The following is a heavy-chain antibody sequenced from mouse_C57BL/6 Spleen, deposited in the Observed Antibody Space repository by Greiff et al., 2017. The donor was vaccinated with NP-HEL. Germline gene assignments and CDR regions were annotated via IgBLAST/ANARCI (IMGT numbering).Heavy chain of an antibody. J-gene: IGHJ4*01. CDR3: ARTYYYGSSLSAMDY. V-gene: IGHV1-52*01. D-gene: IGHD1-1*01. CDR1: GYTFTSYW. CDR2: IDPSDSET. Sequence: QVQLQQPGAELVRPGSSVKLSCKASGYTFTSYWMHWVKQRPIQGLEWIGNIDPSDSETHYNQKFKDKATLTVDKSSSTAYMQLSSLTSEDSAVYYCARTYYYGSSLSAMDYWGQGTSVTVSS.